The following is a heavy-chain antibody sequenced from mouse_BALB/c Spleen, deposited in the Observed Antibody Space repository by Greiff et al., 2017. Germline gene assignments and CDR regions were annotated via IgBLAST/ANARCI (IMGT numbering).Heavy chain of an antibody. CDR3: ARSYEPYAMDY. D-gene: IGHD2-3*01. V-gene: IGHV1-54*01. CDR2: INPGSGGT. Sequence: QVQLKQSGAELVRPGTSVKVSCKASGYAFTNYLIEWVKQRPGQGLEWIGVINPGSGGTNYNEKFKGKATLTADKSSSTAYMQLSSLTSDDSAVYFCARSYEPYAMDYWGQGTSVTVSS. CDR1: GYAFTNYL. J-gene: IGHJ4*01.